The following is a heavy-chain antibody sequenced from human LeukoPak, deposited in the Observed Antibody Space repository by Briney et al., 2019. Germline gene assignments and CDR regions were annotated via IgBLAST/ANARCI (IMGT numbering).Heavy chain of an antibody. Sequence: GGSLRPSCAASGFTFSSYSMNWVRQAPGKGLEWVSFISGTSSYIYYADSVKGRFTISRDNAKNSLYLQMNSLKTEDTAVYYCTTPPSELWFGEYPFDYWGQGTLVTVSS. CDR3: TTPPSELWFGEYPFDY. CDR2: ISGTSSYI. D-gene: IGHD3-10*01. J-gene: IGHJ4*02. V-gene: IGHV3-21*03. CDR1: GFTFSSYS.